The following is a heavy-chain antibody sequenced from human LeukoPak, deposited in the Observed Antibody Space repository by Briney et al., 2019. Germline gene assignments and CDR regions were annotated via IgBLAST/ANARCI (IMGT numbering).Heavy chain of an antibody. CDR2: ISSSSSYI. CDR3: AKATRNLGGFFDY. J-gene: IGHJ4*02. Sequence: GGSLRLSCAASGFTFSSYSMNWVRQAPGKGLEWVSSISSSSSYIYYADSVKGRFTISRDNSKNTLYLQMNSLRAEDTAVYYCAKATRNLGGFFDYWGQGTLVTVSS. D-gene: IGHD3-16*01. CDR1: GFTFSSYS. V-gene: IGHV3-21*04.